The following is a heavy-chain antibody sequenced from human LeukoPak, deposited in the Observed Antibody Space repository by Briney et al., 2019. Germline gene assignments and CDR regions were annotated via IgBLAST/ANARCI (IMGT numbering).Heavy chain of an antibody. CDR3: AKDGRGGMDV. CDR2: ISYDGSNK. Sequence: QPGGSLRLSCAASGFTFSSYGMHWVRQAPGKGLEWVAVISYDGSNKYYADSVKGRFTISRDNSKNTLYLQMNRLRAEDTAVYYSAKDGRGGMDVWGKGTTVTFSS. CDR1: GFTFSSYG. V-gene: IGHV3-30*18. J-gene: IGHJ6*04. D-gene: IGHD1-1*01.